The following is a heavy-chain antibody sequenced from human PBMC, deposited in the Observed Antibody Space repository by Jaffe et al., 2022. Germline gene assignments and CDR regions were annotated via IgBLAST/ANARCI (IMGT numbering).Heavy chain of an antibody. J-gene: IGHJ4*02. CDR3: AKDYFNSDSSGYSYGSN. CDR2: ISWDGGST. D-gene: IGHD3-22*01. CDR1: GFTFDDYA. Sequence: EVQLVESGGVVVQPGGSLRLSCAASGFTFDDYAMHWVRQAPGKGLEWVSLISWDGGSTYYADSVKGRFTISRDNSKNSLYLQMNSLRAEDTALYYCAKDYFNSDSSGYSYGSNWGQGTLVTVSS. V-gene: IGHV3-43D*04.